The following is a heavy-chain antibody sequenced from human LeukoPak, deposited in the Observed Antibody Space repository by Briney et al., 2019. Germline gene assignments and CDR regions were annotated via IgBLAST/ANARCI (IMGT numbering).Heavy chain of an antibody. CDR2: ISGSGGTT. D-gene: IGHD3-3*01. CDR1: GFTFSNFA. CDR3: AKDTLRFAGRGYYMDV. J-gene: IGHJ6*03. V-gene: IGHV3-23*01. Sequence: PGGSLRLSCTASGFTFSNFAMSWVRQAPGKGLEWVSCISGSGGTTYYADSVKGRFIISRDNSKKTLYLQMNSLRAEDTAVYYCAKDTLRFAGRGYYMDVWGKGTTVTVSS.